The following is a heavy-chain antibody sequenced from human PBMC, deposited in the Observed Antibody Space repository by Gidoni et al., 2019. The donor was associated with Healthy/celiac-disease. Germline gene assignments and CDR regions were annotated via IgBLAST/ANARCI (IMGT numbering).Heavy chain of an antibody. CDR3: ARDTNYPIAYCGGDCYGWFDP. Sequence: QVQLVASGGGVVQPGGSLRLSCAASGFTFSSYAMHWVRQAPGKGVEWVAVISYYGSNKDSADSVKGRFTISRDNSKNTLYLQMNSLRAEDTAVYYCARDTNYPIAYCGGDCYGWFDPWGQGTLVTVSS. J-gene: IGHJ5*02. D-gene: IGHD2-21*02. CDR1: GFTFSSYA. V-gene: IGHV3-30-3*01. CDR2: ISYYGSNK.